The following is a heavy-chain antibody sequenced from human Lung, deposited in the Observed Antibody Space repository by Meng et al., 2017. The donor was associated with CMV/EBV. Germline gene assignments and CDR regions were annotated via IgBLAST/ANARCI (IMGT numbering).Heavy chain of an antibody. D-gene: IGHD6-13*01. CDR1: AFTFNNYA. CDR3: ARDLLSSSSWSPPLSFDP. J-gene: IGHJ5*02. CDR2: ISYDGFNK. V-gene: IGHV3-30-3*01. Sequence: LSLXXAASAFTFNNYAMHWVRQAPGKGLEWVAVISYDGFNKYYADSVNGRFTISRDNSKNTLYLQMHSLRAEDTAVYYCARDLLSSSSWSPPLSFDPWGQGXLVTVSS.